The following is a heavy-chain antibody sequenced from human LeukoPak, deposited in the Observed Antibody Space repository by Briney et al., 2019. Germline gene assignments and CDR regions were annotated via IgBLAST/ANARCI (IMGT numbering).Heavy chain of an antibody. CDR1: GDSINSYY. Sequence: PSETLSLTYTVSGDSINSYYWNWIRQPPRKGQEWIGYIYYSGRTDYNPSLKSRVTISVDTSKHQFSMKLKSVTAADTAVYFCARGRWLPNAFDIWGQGTMVTVFS. J-gene: IGHJ3*02. V-gene: IGHV4-59*01. CDR2: IYYSGRT. D-gene: IGHD5-24*01. CDR3: ARGRWLPNAFDI.